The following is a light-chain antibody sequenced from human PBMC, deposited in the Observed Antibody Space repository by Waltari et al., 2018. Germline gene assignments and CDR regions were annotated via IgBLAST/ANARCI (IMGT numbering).Light chain of an antibody. J-gene: IGLJ2*01. V-gene: IGLV2-14*01. CDR3: SSYTGSSPL. CDR1: SSDVGGHHY. Sequence: QSALTQPASVSGSPGQSITISCTGTSSDVGGHHYVSWYQQHPGTAPKLTIYDVSKRPSGVSNRFSGSKSGNTAALTISGLQAEDEADYYCSSYTGSSPLFGGGTKLTVL. CDR2: DVS.